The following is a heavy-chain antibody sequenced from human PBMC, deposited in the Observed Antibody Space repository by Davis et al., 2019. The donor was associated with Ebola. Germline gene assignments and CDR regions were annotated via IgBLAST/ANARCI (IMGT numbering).Heavy chain of an antibody. CDR2: VSWNSRAI. Sequence: PGGSLRLSCAASGFSFSDHAMHWVRQAPGKGLEWVSGVSWNSRAIGYADSVQGRLIISRDNRNNFLYLQINSLTVEDMALYYCARGQCSSTSCYLDSWGQGTLVTVSS. V-gene: IGHV3-9*03. CDR1: GFSFSDHA. J-gene: IGHJ4*02. CDR3: ARGQCSSTSCYLDS. D-gene: IGHD2-2*01.